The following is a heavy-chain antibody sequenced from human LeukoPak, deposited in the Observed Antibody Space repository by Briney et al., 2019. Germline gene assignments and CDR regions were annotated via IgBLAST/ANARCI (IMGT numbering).Heavy chain of an antibody. V-gene: IGHV3-23*01. D-gene: IGHD5-18*01. J-gene: IGHJ4*02. Sequence: GGSLRLSCAASGFTFSSYAMSWVRQAPGKGLEWVSAISGNGGSTYYADSVKGRFTISRDNSKNTLYLQMNSLRAEDTAVYYCAKGIRTALLIQLRAYYFDYWGQGTLVTVSS. CDR3: AKGIRTALLIQLRAYYFDY. CDR2: ISGNGGST. CDR1: GFTFSSYA.